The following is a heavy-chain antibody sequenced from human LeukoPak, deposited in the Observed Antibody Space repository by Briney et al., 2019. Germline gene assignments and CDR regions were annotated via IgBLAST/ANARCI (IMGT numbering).Heavy chain of an antibody. V-gene: IGHV4-59*01. CDR2: IYYSGST. CDR3: ARGVGNSSIVLDY. J-gene: IGHJ4*02. Sequence: PSETLSLTCIVSGGSTSGYYWSWIRQPPGKGLEWIGYIYYSGSTNYNPSLKSRVTISVDTSKNQFSLKLSSVPAKDPAVYYCARGVGNSSIVLDYWGQGTLVTVSS. D-gene: IGHD4-23*01. CDR1: GGSTSGYY.